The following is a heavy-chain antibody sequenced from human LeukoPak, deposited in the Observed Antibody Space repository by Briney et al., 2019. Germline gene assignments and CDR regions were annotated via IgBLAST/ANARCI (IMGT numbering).Heavy chain of an antibody. CDR3: AKAGAMIVGNWFDP. CDR1: GFTFSSYS. Sequence: SGGSLRLSCAASGFTFSSYSMNRVRQAPGKGLEWVSYISSSSSTIYYADSVKGRFTISRDNSQNTLYVQMNSLRAEDTAVYYCAKAGAMIVGNWFDPWGQGTLVTVSS. V-gene: IGHV3-48*01. J-gene: IGHJ5*02. D-gene: IGHD3-22*01. CDR2: ISSSSSTI.